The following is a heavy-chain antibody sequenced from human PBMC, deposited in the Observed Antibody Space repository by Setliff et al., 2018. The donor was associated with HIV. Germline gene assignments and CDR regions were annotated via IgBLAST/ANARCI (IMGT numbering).Heavy chain of an antibody. CDR3: ARQITMVRGVYQPYYYYYMDV. CDR2: IYYSGNT. D-gene: IGHD3-10*01. CDR1: GGSISSYY. V-gene: IGHV4-59*08. Sequence: SETLSLTCTVSGGSISSYYWSWIRQPPGKGLEWIGYIYYSGNTNYNPSLKSRVTISVDTSKNQFSLKLGSVTAADTAVYYCARQITMVRGVYQPYYYYYMDVWGKGTTVTVSS. J-gene: IGHJ6*03.